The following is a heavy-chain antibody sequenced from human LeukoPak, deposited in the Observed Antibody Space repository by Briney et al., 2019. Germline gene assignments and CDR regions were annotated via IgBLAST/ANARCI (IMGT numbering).Heavy chain of an antibody. V-gene: IGHV3-21*01. CDR2: ISSSSSYI. Sequence: GGSLRLSCAASGFTFSSYSMNWVRQAPGKGLEWVSSISSSSSYIYYADSVKGRFTISRDNAKNSLYLQMNSLRAEDTAVYYCASVVATIGSILHQPFDYWGQGTLVTVSS. J-gene: IGHJ4*02. D-gene: IGHD5-12*01. CDR1: GFTFSSYS. CDR3: ASVVATIGSILHQPFDY.